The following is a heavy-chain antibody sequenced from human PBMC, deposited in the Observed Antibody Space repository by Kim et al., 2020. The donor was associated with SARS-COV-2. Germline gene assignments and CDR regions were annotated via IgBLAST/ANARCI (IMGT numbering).Heavy chain of an antibody. V-gene: IGHV1-46*01. Sequence: ASVKVSCKASGYTFTSYYMHWVRQAPGQGLEWMGIINPSGGSTSYAQKFQGRVTMTRDTSTSTVYMELSSLRSEDTAVYYCATEAMVRGAFDYWGQGTLVTVSS. CDR2: INPSGGST. CDR3: ATEAMVRGAFDY. CDR1: GYTFTSYY. J-gene: IGHJ4*02. D-gene: IGHD3-10*01.